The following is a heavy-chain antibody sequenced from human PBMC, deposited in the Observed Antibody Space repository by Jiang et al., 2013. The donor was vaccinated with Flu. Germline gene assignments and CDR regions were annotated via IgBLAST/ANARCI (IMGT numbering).Heavy chain of an antibody. V-gene: IGHV1-2*04. CDR1: GYTFSAYY. D-gene: IGHD1-1*01. J-gene: IGHJ3*02. CDR3: ARVRTGTGAFDI. Sequence: SCKASGYTFSAYYIHWVRQAPGQGLEWMGWINPDSGGTSYAQKFQDWVTLTRDTSINTAYMDLTRLRSDDTATYYCARVRTGTGAFDIWGRGTMVTVSS. CDR2: INPDSGGT.